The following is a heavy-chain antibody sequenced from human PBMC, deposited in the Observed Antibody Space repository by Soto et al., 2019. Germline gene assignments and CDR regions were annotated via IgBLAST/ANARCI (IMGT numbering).Heavy chain of an antibody. J-gene: IGHJ5*02. CDR1: GGTFSSYA. D-gene: IGHD3-3*01. CDR3: ARGGATIFGVVSATQNNWFDP. V-gene: IGHV1-69*13. CDR2: IIPIFGTA. Sequence: ASVKVSCKASGGTFSSYAISWVRQAPGQGLEWMGGIIPIFGTANYAQKFQGRVTITADESTSTAYMELSSLRSEDTAVYYCARGGATIFGVVSATQNNWFDPWGQGTLVTVSS.